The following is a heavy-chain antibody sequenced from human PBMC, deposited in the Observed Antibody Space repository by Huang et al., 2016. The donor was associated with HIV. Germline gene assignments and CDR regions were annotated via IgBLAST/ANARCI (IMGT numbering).Heavy chain of an antibody. CDR1: GYTFTSYG. CDR2: ISASSGDT. D-gene: IGHD3-22*01. CDR3: ARDPKYHRIGYYRQRRGIDI. Sequence: QIQLMQSGPELKQPGASVKVSCKASGYTFTSYGITWVCQAPGKGPEWRGWISASSGDTEYAQKFQGRVTLTTDTSTNIAYMEVRSLRSDDTAKYYCARDPKYHRIGYYRQRRGIDIWGQGTMVIVSS. J-gene: IGHJ3*02. V-gene: IGHV1-18*01.